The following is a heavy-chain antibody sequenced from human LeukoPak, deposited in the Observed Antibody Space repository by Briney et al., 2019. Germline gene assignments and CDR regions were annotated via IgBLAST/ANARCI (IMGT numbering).Heavy chain of an antibody. V-gene: IGHV3-21*01. CDR1: GFTFSSYS. Sequence: GGSLRLSCAASGFTFSSYSMNWVRQAPGKGLEWVSSISSSSTYIYYADSVKGRFTISRDNAKNSLYLQMNSLRAEDTAVYYCARDRVTPISDYFDYWGQGTLVTVSS. CDR3: ARDRVTPISDYFDY. CDR2: ISSSSTYI. J-gene: IGHJ4*02. D-gene: IGHD2-21*02.